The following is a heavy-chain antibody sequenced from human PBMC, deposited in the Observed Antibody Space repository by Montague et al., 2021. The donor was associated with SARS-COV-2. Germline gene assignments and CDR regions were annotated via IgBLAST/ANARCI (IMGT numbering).Heavy chain of an antibody. CDR2: INHSGRT. CDR1: DVSFSGYY. D-gene: IGHD6-13*01. J-gene: IGHJ2*01. Sequence: SETLSLTCAVYDVSFSGYYWSWIRQAPGKGLEWIGEINHSGRTXXXPSXXXRVTISVDTSTNQFSLNLNSVTAADTAVYYCTRGPVFSNSWYSLPTLDQRPSWYFDLWGRGTLVIVSS. V-gene: IGHV4-34*01. CDR3: TRGPVFSNSWYSLPTLDQRPSWYFDL.